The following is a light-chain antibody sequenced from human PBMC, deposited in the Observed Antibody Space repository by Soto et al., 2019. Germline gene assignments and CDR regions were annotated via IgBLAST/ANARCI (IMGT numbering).Light chain of an antibody. J-gene: IGKJ5*01. CDR2: AAS. Sequence: GDRVPIPCRASQSISSWLAWYQQKPGKAPKLLIYAASSLQSGVPSRFSGSGSGTDFTLTISSLQPEDFATYYCQQSYSTLITFGQGTRLEIK. CDR1: QSISSW. CDR3: QQSYSTLIT. V-gene: IGKV1-39*01.